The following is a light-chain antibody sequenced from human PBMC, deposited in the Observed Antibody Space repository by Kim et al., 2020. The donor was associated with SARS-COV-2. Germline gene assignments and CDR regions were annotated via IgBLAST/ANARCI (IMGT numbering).Light chain of an antibody. CDR2: GVT. V-gene: IGLV2-8*01. CDR3: SSFAASNNVYV. CDR1: SKGVGDYNY. Sequence: VTTSCTGTSKGVGDYNYVSWYQQHPGKAPKVLLYGVTKRPSGVPDRFSGSKSGNTASLTVSGLQPEDEADYYCSSFAASNNVYVFGTGTKVSVL. J-gene: IGLJ1*01.